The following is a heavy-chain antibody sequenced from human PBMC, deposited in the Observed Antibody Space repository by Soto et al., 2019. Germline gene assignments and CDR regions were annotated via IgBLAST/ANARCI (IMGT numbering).Heavy chain of an antibody. CDR3: AKAGGPDYYHYDMDV. V-gene: IGHV3-23*01. D-gene: IGHD3-16*01. CDR2: ISSSGGST. CDR1: GFTFSNYA. Sequence: EVQLLESGGGLVQPGGSLRLSCAASGFTFSNYAMSWVRQAPGKGLEWVSAISSSGGSTNYADSMRGRFTISRDNSKNTLYVQMNSLRAEDTAVYYCAKAGGPDYYHYDMDVWGQGTTVTVSS. J-gene: IGHJ6*02.